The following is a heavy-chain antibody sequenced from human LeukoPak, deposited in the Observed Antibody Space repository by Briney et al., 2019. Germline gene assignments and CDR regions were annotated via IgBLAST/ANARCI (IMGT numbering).Heavy chain of an antibody. D-gene: IGHD1-26*01. CDR2: IYYSGST. Sequence: KPSETLSLTCTVSGGSISSYYWSWIRQPPGKGLEWIGYIYYSGSTNYNPSLKSRVTISVDTSKNQFSLKLSSVTAADTAVYYCARDLRSHDFFDYWGQGTLVTVSS. V-gene: IGHV4-59*12. J-gene: IGHJ4*02. CDR3: ARDLRSHDFFDY. CDR1: GGSISSYY.